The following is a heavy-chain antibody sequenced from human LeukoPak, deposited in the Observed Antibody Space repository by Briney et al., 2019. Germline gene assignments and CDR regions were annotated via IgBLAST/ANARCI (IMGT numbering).Heavy chain of an antibody. V-gene: IGHV4-39*01. CDR3: ASFMTTWYFDY. J-gene: IGHJ4*02. CDR1: GGSISSYY. D-gene: IGHD4-17*01. Sequence: SETLSLTCTVSGGSISSYYWGWIRQPPGKGLEWIGSIYYSGSTYYNPPLKSRVTISVDTSKNQFSLKLSSVTAADTAVYYCASFMTTWYFDYWGQGTLVTVSS. CDR2: IYYSGST.